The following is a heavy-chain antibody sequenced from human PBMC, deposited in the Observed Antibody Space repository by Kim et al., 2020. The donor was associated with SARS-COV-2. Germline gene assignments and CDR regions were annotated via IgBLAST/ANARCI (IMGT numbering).Heavy chain of an antibody. CDR2: ISYDGSNK. J-gene: IGHJ4*02. Sequence: GGSLRLSCAASGFTFSSYGMHWVRQAPGKGLEWVAVISYDGSNKYYADSVKGRFTISRDNSKNTLYLQMNSLRAEDTAVYYCAKSRDGYNSYFDYWGQGTLVTLSS. D-gene: IGHD5-12*01. CDR3: AKSRDGYNSYFDY. CDR1: GFTFSSYG. V-gene: IGHV3-30*18.